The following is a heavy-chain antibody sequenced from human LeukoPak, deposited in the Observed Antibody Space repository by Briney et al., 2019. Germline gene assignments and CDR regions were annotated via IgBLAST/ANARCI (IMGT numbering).Heavy chain of an antibody. CDR2: ISSSGST. CDR3: ARGPYSYDSSGAFDI. D-gene: IGHD3-22*01. CDR1: ADSISSGDYY. J-gene: IGHJ3*02. V-gene: IGHV4-61*02. Sequence: NPSETLSLTCTVSADSISSGDYYWSWIRQPAGKGLEWIGRISSSGSTNYNPSLKSRVTISVDTSKNQFSLKLSSVTAADTAVYFCARGPYSYDSSGAFDIWGQGTMVTVSS.